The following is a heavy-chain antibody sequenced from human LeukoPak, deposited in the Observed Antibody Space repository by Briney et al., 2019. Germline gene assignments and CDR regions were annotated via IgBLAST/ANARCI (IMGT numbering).Heavy chain of an antibody. V-gene: IGHV4-30-2*01. CDR3: ARGDSSSPFAFDY. CDR1: GGSFGDYY. Sequence: SETLSLTCAVSGGSFGDYYWGWIRQPPGKGLEWIGYIYHSGSTYYNPSLKSRVTISVDRSKNQFSLKLSSVTAADTAVYYCARGDSSSPFAFDYWGQGTLVTVSS. J-gene: IGHJ4*02. CDR2: IYHSGST. D-gene: IGHD6-13*01.